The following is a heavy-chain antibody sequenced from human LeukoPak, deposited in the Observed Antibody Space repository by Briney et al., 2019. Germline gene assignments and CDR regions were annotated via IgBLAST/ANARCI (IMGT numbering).Heavy chain of an antibody. CDR2: ISYDGSNR. D-gene: IGHD5-12*01. Sequence: PGGSLRLSCAASGFTFSSSGMHRVRQAPGKGLEWVAFISYDGSNRYYADSVKGRFTISRDNSKNTLYPQMNSLRAEDTAVYYCAKETRGSYSDYWGQGTLVTVSS. V-gene: IGHV3-30*02. CDR1: GFTFSSSG. J-gene: IGHJ4*02. CDR3: AKETRGSYSDY.